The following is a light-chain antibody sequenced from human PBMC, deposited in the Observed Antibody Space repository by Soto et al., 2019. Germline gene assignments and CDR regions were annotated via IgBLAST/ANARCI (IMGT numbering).Light chain of an antibody. J-gene: IGKJ1*01. CDR2: DAS. CDR1: QSVSSN. Sequence: EIVMTQSPATLSVSPGERATLSCRASQSVSSNLAWYQQKPGQAPRLLIYDASTRTTGGPARFSGSGCGTEFTLTISSLQSEDFAVYYCQHFGNSLWTFGQGTKVDIK. CDR3: QHFGNSLWT. V-gene: IGKV3-15*01.